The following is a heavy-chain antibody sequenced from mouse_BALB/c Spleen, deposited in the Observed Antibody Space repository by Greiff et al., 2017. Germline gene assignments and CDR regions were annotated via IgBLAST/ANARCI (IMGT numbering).Heavy chain of an antibody. Sequence: EVQLQQSGPELVKPGASVKISCKASGYTFTDYNMHWVKQSHGKSLEWIGYIYPYNGGTGYNQKFKSKATLTVDKSSSTAYMQLSSLTSEDSAVYYCTMGGDDGFYAMDYWGQGTSVTVSS. CDR2: IYPYNGGT. CDR1: GYTFTDYN. J-gene: IGHJ4*01. D-gene: IGHD2-12*01. V-gene: IGHV1S29*02. CDR3: TMGGDDGFYAMDY.